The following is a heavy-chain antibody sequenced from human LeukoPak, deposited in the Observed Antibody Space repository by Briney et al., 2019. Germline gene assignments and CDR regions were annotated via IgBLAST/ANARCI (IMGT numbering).Heavy chain of an antibody. CDR3: ARDALPGAYDSSGYSSPGAWFDP. CDR2: ISAYNGNT. J-gene: IGHJ5*02. D-gene: IGHD3-22*01. CDR1: GYTFTSYG. Sequence: GASVKVSCKASGYTFTSYGISWVRQAPGQGLEWMGWISAYNGNTNYAQKLQGRVTMTTDTSTSTAHMELRSLRSDDTAVYYCARDALPGAYDSSGYSSPGAWFDPWGQGTLVTVSS. V-gene: IGHV1-18*01.